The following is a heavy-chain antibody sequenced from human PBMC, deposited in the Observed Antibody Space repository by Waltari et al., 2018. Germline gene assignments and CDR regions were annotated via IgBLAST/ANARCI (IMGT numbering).Heavy chain of an antibody. CDR1: GGYTSSYY. CDR3: ARADSSGGFDY. Sequence: QVQLQESGPGLGKPAETVPLPRTVSGGYTSSYYWTCIRQPPGKGLEWIGYIYYSGSTNYNPSLESRVTISVDTSKNQFSLKLSSVTAADTAVYYCARADSSGGFDYWGQGTLVTVSS. CDR2: IYYSGST. V-gene: IGHV4-59*01. J-gene: IGHJ4*02. D-gene: IGHD3-22*01.